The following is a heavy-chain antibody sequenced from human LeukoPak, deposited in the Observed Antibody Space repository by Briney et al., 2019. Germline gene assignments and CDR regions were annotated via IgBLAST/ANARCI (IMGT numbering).Heavy chain of an antibody. CDR1: GDSMNNYY. CDR2: INYSGST. D-gene: IGHD5-12*01. J-gene: IGHJ3*02. Sequence: SETLSLTCTVSGDSMNNYYWSWIRQPPGKGLEWIGNINYSGSTNSNPSLKSRATISVDTSKNQFSLKLSSVTAADTAVYYCARAQRRRSGYDTGPAFDIWGQGTMVTVSS. V-gene: IGHV4-59*01. CDR3: ARAQRRRSGYDTGPAFDI.